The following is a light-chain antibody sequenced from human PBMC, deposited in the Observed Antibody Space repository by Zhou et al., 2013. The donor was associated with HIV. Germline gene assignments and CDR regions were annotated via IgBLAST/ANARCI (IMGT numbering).Light chain of an antibody. J-gene: IGKJ1*01. CDR3: QQYGSSSTWT. V-gene: IGKV3-20*01. CDR2: GAS. Sequence: EIVLTQSPATLSLSPGERATVSCRASQSVSSSYLAWYQQKPGQAPRLLMYGASSRATGIPDRFSGSGSGTDFTLTISRVEPEDFAVYYCQQYGSSSTWTFGQGTKVEIK. CDR1: QSVSSSY.